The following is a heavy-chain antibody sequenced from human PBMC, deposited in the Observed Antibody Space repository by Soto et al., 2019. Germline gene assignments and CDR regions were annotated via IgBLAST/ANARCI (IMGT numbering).Heavy chain of an antibody. CDR2: IYYSGST. Sequence: QVQLQESGPGLVKPSQTLSLTCTVSGGSISSGDYYWNWIRQPPGKGLEWIGYIYYSGSTYYNPSLKSRVTISVDTSKNQFSLKLSSVTAAATAVYYCARDSYDSSGSSGYSFDYWGQGTLVTVSS. V-gene: IGHV4-30-4*01. CDR3: ARDSYDSSGSSGYSFDY. D-gene: IGHD3-22*01. J-gene: IGHJ4*02. CDR1: GGSISSGDYY.